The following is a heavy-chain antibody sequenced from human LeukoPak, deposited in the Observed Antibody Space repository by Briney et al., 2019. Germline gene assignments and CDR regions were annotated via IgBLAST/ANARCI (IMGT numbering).Heavy chain of an antibody. CDR2: IYTSGST. J-gene: IGHJ6*02. V-gene: IGHV4-4*07. CDR3: ARDLSHCSGGSCLYYYGMDV. D-gene: IGHD2-15*01. Sequence: SETLSLTCTVSGGSISSYYWSWIRQPAGKGLEWIGRIYTSGSTNYNPSLKSRVTMSVDTSKNQFSLKLSSVTAADTAVYYCARDLSHCSGGSCLYYYGMDVRGQGTTVTVSS. CDR1: GGSISSYY.